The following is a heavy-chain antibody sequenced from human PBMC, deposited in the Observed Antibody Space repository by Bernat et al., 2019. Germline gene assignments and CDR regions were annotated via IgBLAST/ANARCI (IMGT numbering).Heavy chain of an antibody. J-gene: IGHJ4*02. CDR1: GFTFGDYA. Sequence: EVQLVESGGGLVQPGRSLRLSCTASGFTFGDYAMSWFRQAPGKGLEWVGFIRSKAYGGTTEYAASVKGRFTISRDDSKSIAYLQMNSLKTEETAVYYCTRARRLGYDILTGYYPHFDYWGQGTLVTVSS. D-gene: IGHD3-9*01. CDR3: TRARRLGYDILTGYYPHFDY. V-gene: IGHV3-49*03. CDR2: IRSKAYGGTT.